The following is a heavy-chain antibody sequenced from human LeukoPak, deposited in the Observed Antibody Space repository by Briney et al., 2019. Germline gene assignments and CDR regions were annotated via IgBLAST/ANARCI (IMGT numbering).Heavy chain of an antibody. V-gene: IGHV3-21*01. D-gene: IGHD3-22*01. J-gene: IGHJ4*02. Sequence: MSGGSLRLSCGASGFNFSSYSMNWVRQAPGKGLEWVSSISSSSSFRYYADSVKGRFTISRDNAKNSLYLQMNSLRAEDTAVYYCARESSGYFYWGQGTLVTVSS. CDR1: GFNFSSYS. CDR2: ISSSSSFR. CDR3: ARESSGYFY.